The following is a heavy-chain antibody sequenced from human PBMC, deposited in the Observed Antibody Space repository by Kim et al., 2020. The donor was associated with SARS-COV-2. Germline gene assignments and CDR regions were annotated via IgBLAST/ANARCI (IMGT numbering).Heavy chain of an antibody. D-gene: IGHD1-1*01. CDR1: GFTFSSYA. CDR2: ISYDGSNK. V-gene: IGHV3-30*04. Sequence: GVSLRLSCAASGFTFSSYAMYWVRQAPGKGLEWVAVISYDGSNKYYADSVKGRFTISRDNSKNTLYLQMNSLRAEDTAVYYCAREWAPGWKIKAYYFDYWGQGTLVTVSS. CDR3: AREWAPGWKIKAYYFDY. J-gene: IGHJ4*02.